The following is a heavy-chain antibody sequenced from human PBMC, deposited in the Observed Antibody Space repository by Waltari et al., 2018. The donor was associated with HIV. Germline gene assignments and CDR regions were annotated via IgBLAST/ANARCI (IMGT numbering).Heavy chain of an antibody. CDR1: GYTFTRYY. J-gene: IGHJ4*02. V-gene: IGHV1-46*01. CDR2: INPRGERT. Sequence: QVQLVQSGAEVKKPGASVKGSCKASGYTFTRYYMHWVRQAPGQGLEWMGVINPRGERTVYEQKFQGRVTMTRDAATSTVYMVLSTLRSEDTAVYYCARGFSGFDYWGQGTLITVSS. CDR3: ARGFSGFDY.